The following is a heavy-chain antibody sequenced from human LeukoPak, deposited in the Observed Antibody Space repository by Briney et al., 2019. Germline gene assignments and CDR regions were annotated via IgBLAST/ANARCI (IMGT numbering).Heavy chain of an antibody. CDR2: IYSGGST. D-gene: IGHD4-17*01. J-gene: IGHJ6*02. V-gene: IGHV3-53*01. Sequence: PGGSLRLFCAASGFTVSSNYMSWVRQAPGKGLEWVSVIYSGGSTYYADSVKGRFSASRYNSKNTLYLQMNSLRADDTAVYYCARLRFPYGMDVWGQGTTVTVSS. CDR3: ARLRFPYGMDV. CDR1: GFTVSSNY.